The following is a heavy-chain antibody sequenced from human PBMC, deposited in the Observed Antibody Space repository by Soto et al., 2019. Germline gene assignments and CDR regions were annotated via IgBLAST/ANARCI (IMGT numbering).Heavy chain of an antibody. D-gene: IGHD2-2*01. J-gene: IGHJ4*02. CDR3: ARGVGYCCSTSCHPFDY. V-gene: IGHV4-59*01. CDR1: GGSISRYY. Sequence: QVQLQESGPGLVKPSETLSLTCTVSGGSISRYYWSWIRQPPGKGLEWIGYIYYSGSTNYNPSLKSRVTTSVDTSKYQFSLKLSSVTAADTAVYYCARGVGYCCSTSCHPFDYWGQGTLVTVSS. CDR2: IYYSGST.